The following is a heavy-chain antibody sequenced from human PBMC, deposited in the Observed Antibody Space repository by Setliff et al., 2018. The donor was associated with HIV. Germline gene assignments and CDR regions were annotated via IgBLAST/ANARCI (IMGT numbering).Heavy chain of an antibody. CDR3: ARAQRVAAAHTSFDT. J-gene: IGHJ5*02. Sequence: KPSETLSLTCTVSGASVSTIDYYWGWVRQSPRAGLEWIADIYYAGNTHYTPSLQSRVTISLDTSKNQFFLKLNLLTGADAALYYCARAQRVAAAHTSFDTWGQGTLVTVSS. V-gene: IGHV4-39*07. CDR2: IYYAGNT. D-gene: IGHD6-13*01. CDR1: GASVSTIDYY.